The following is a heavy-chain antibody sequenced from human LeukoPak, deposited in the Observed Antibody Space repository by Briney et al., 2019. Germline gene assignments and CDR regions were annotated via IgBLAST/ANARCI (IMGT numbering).Heavy chain of an antibody. V-gene: IGHV3-15*01. CDR2: IKSKTDGGTT. Sequence: GGSLRLSCAASGFTFSNAWMSWVRQAPGKGLEWVGRIKSKTDGGTTDYAAPVKGRFTISRDDSKNTLYLQMNSLKTEDTAVYYCTTGIVGAIGAFDIWGQGTMVTVSS. CDR1: GFTFSNAW. D-gene: IGHD1-26*01. CDR3: TTGIVGAIGAFDI. J-gene: IGHJ3*02.